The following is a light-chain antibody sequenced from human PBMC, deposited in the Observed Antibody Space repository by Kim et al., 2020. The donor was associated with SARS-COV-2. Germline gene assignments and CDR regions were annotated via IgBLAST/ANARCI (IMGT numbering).Light chain of an antibody. CDR2: DAS. CDR1: QSVSSY. V-gene: IGKV3-11*01. J-gene: IGKJ5*01. CDR3: QQRSNWPPIT. Sequence: EIVLTQSPATLSLSPGERATLSCRASQSVSSYLAWYQQKPGQAPRLLIYDASTRTTGIPARCSGSGSGTAFTPTISSLEPEDFAVYYCQQRSNWPPITFGQGTRLEIK.